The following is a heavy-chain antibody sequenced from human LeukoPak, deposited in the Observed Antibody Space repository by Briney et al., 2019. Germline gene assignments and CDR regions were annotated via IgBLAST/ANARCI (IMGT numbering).Heavy chain of an antibody. D-gene: IGHD3-22*01. CDR2: TYYTGST. J-gene: IGHJ5*02. CDR3: ASGTHDRSGYYYGRSNWFDP. Sequence: SETLSLTCTVSGGSISSSTFYWGWIRQAPGEELEWIGSTYYTGSTYYNPSLKSRLTMSVDTSKNQFSLKLSSVTAADTAVYYCASGTHDRSGYYYGRSNWFDPWGQGTLVTVSS. CDR1: GGSISSSTFY. V-gene: IGHV4-39*01.